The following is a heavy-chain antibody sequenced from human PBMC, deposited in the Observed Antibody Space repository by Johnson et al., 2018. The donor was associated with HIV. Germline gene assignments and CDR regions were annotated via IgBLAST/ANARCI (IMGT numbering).Heavy chain of an antibody. Sequence: QMQLVESGGGLVKPGGSLRLSCAASGFTFSDYYMSWIRQAPGKGLEWVSYISSSGSTIYYADSVQGRFTISRDNAKNSRYLQMNSLRAGDTAVYYCARSIAVAGSAFDIWGQGTMVTVSS. CDR1: GFTFSDYY. CDR3: ARSIAVAGSAFDI. D-gene: IGHD6-19*01. V-gene: IGHV3-11*04. J-gene: IGHJ3*02. CDR2: ISSSGSTI.